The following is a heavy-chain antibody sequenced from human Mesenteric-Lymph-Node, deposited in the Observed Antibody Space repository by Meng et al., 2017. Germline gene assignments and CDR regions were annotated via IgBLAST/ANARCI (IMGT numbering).Heavy chain of an antibody. J-gene: IGHJ6*02. CDR1: GYTFTNND. CDR2: MKPNSGYT. D-gene: IGHD1-20*01. CDR3: ARGISITGLWYYGMDV. Sequence: ASVKVSCKASGYTFTNNDINWVRQASGQGLEWMGWMKPNSGYTGYAQKFQGRVTMTRNTSISTAYMELSSLRSEDTAVYYCARGISITGLWYYGMDVWGQGTTVTVSS. V-gene: IGHV1-8*01.